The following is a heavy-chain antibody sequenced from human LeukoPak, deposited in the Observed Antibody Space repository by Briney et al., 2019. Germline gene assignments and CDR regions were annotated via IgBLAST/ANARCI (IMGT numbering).Heavy chain of an antibody. CDR2: ISAYNGNT. J-gene: IGHJ3*02. Sequence: ASVKVPCKASGYTFTSYGISWVRQAPGQGLEWMGWISAYNGNTNYAQKFQGRVTITADKSTSTAYMELSSLRSEDTAVYYCARDPPLTSENAFDIWGQGTMVTVSS. V-gene: IGHV1-18*01. CDR1: GYTFTSYG. D-gene: IGHD2-21*02. CDR3: ARDPPLTSENAFDI.